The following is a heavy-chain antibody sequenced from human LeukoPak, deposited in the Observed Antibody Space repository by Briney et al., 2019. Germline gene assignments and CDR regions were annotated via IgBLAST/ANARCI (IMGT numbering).Heavy chain of an antibody. J-gene: IGHJ4*02. CDR2: IYHSGST. V-gene: IGHV4-38-2*02. CDR3: ARGSKAAAGLFDY. D-gene: IGHD6-13*01. CDR1: GYSISSGYY. Sequence: NTSETLSLTCTVSGYSISSGYYWGWIRQPPGKGLEWIGSIYHSGSTYYNPSLKSRVTISVDTSKNQFSLKLSSVTAADTAVYYCARGSKAAAGLFDYWGQGTLVTVSS.